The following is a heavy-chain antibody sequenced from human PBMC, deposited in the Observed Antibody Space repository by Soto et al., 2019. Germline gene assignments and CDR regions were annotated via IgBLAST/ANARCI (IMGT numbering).Heavy chain of an antibody. V-gene: IGHV4-39*01. J-gene: IGHJ4*02. Sequence: SETLSLTCTVSGGSISSSSYYWGWIRQPPGKGLEWIGSIYYSGSTYHNPSLKSRVTISVDTSKNQFSLKLSSVTAADTAVYYCARRPNVGIAFDYWGQGTLVTVSS. CDR3: ARRPNVGIAFDY. D-gene: IGHD2-21*01. CDR1: GGSISSSSYY. CDR2: IYYSGST.